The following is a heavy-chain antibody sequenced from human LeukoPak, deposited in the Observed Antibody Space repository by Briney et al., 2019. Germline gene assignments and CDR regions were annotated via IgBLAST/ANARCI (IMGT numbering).Heavy chain of an antibody. D-gene: IGHD4-17*01. CDR1: GGSISSYY. J-gene: IGHJ4*02. Sequence: SETLSLTCTVSGGSISSYYWSWIRQPAGKGLEWIGRIYTSGSTNYNPSLKSRVTISVDTSKNQFSLKLSSVTAADTAVYYCSRRARYGDYFDSWGQGTLVTVSS. CDR2: IYTSGST. V-gene: IGHV4-4*07. CDR3: SRRARYGDYFDS.